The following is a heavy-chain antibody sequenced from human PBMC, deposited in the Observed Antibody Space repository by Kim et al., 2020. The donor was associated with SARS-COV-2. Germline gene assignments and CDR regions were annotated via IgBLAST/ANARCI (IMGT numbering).Heavy chain of an antibody. V-gene: IGHV1-46*01. Sequence: FQGRVTMPRDTSTSTVYMELSSLRSEDTAVYYCARAPSMAAAGTGWFDPWGQGTLVTVSS. J-gene: IGHJ5*02. D-gene: IGHD6-13*01. CDR3: ARAPSMAAAGTGWFDP.